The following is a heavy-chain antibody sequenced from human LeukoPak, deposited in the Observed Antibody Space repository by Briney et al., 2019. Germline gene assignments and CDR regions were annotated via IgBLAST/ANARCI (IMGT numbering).Heavy chain of an antibody. CDR2: IYYSGST. Sequence: PSETLSLTCTVSGGSISSYYWSWIRQPPGKGLEWIGYIYYSGSTNYNPSLKSRVTISVDTSKNQFSLKLSSVTAAGTAVYYCARGGNISSSPRYYYYYYMDVWGKGTTVTVSS. J-gene: IGHJ6*03. D-gene: IGHD1-26*01. V-gene: IGHV4-59*01. CDR3: ARGGNISSSPRYYYYYYMDV. CDR1: GGSISSYY.